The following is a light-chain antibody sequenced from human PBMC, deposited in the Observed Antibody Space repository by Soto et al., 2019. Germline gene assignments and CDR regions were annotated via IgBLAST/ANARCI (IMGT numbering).Light chain of an antibody. CDR3: CSYAGSSTLV. J-gene: IGLJ2*01. V-gene: IGLV2-23*01. Sequence: QSALTQPASVSGSPGQSITISCTGTSSDVGSYNLVSWYQQHPGKAPKLMIYEGNKRPSGVSNRFSGSKSGNTASLTISGLQAEDDADYYCCSYAGSSTLVFGGGTQLTVL. CDR2: EGN. CDR1: SSDVGSYNL.